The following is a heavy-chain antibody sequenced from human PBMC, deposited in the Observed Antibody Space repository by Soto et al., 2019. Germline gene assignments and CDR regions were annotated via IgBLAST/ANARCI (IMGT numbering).Heavy chain of an antibody. CDR3: ARHDWKGQWLAFDY. V-gene: IGHV4-59*08. CDR1: GGSISSYY. J-gene: IGHJ4*02. CDR2: IYYSGST. D-gene: IGHD6-19*01. Sequence: SETLSLTCTVSGGSISSYYWSWIRQPPGKGLEWIGYIYYSGSTNYNPSLKSRVTISVDTSKNQFSLKLSSVTAADTAVYYCARHDWKGQWLAFDYWGQGTLVTVSS.